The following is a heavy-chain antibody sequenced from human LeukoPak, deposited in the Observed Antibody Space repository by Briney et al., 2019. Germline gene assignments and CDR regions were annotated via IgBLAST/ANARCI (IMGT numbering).Heavy chain of an antibody. CDR3: ARITAAAVPAYYMDV. CDR1: GFTFSSYS. D-gene: IGHD6-13*01. Sequence: PGGSLRLSCAASGFTFSSYSMNWVRQAPGKGLEWVSSISSTSSYIYYADSVKGRFTTSRDNAKNSLYLQMNSLRAEDTAVYYCARITAAAVPAYYMDVWGKGTTVTVSS. V-gene: IGHV3-21*01. J-gene: IGHJ6*03. CDR2: ISSTSSYI.